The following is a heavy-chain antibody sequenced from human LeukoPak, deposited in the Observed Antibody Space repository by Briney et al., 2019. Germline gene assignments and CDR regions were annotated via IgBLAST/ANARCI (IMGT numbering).Heavy chain of an antibody. CDR3: ARGDYYDSTTRAFDI. D-gene: IGHD3-22*01. V-gene: IGHV4-34*01. CDR2: INHSGST. Sequence: SETLSLTCAVYGGSFSGYYWSWIRQPPGKGLEWIGEINHSGSTNYNPSLKSRVTISVDTSKNQFSLKLSSVTAADTAVYYCARGDYYDSTTRAFDIWGQGTMVTVPS. J-gene: IGHJ3*02. CDR1: GGSFSGYY.